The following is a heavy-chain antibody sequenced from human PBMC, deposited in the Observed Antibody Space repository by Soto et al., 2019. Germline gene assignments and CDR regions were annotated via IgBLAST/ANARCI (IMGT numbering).Heavy chain of an antibody. J-gene: IGHJ4*02. CDR1: GYTFTSYA. CDR2: INAGNGNT. D-gene: IGHD3-22*01. Sequence: VASVKVSCKASGYTFTSYAMHWVRQAPGQRLEWMGWINAGNGNTKYSQKFQGRVTITRDTSASTAYMELSSLRSEDTAVYYCARVGYYYGSSGYPYYWGQGTLVTVSS. V-gene: IGHV1-3*01. CDR3: ARVGYYYGSSGYPYY.